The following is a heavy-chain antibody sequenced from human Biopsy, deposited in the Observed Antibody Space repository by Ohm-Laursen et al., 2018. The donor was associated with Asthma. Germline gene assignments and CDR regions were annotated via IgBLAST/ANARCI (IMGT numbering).Heavy chain of an antibody. CDR1: GFTFNSYG. D-gene: IGHD3-3*01. Sequence: SLRLSCTASGFTFNSYGMHWVRQAPGKGLEWVAVMSFDGRQTYYADSVKGRFTISRDNSKNTLYLQMNSLRAEDTAVYYCAKERYYDFWSGYPIWGQGTMVTVPS. J-gene: IGHJ3*02. CDR3: AKERYYDFWSGYPI. V-gene: IGHV3-30*18. CDR2: MSFDGRQT.